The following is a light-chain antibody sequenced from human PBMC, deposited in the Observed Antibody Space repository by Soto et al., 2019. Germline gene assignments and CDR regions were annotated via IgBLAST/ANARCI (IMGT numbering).Light chain of an antibody. J-gene: IGKJ4*01. V-gene: IGKV1-9*01. CDR3: QQLYRYPLT. Sequence: IQLTQSPSSLSASVGDRVTITCRASQGISSYLAWYQQKPGKVPKLLISPASTLEGGVPSRFSGSGFGTDFTLTISSLQPEDFATYYCQQLYRYPLTFGGGTKV. CDR1: QGISSY. CDR2: PAS.